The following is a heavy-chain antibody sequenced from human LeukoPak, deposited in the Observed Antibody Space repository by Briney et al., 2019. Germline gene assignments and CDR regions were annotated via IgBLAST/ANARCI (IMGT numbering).Heavy chain of an antibody. CDR1: GDSVSSNSAA. CDR2: TYYRSKWYN. D-gene: IGHD6-13*01. Sequence: SQTLSLTCAISGDSVSSNSAAWNWIRQSPSRGLEWLGRTYYRSKWYNDYAVSVKSRITINPDTSKNQFSLQLNSVTPEDTAVYYCARDLPRKRGQTIPISSSWYYFDYWGQGTLVTVS. J-gene: IGHJ4*02. CDR3: ARDLPRKRGQTIPISSSWYYFDY. V-gene: IGHV6-1*01.